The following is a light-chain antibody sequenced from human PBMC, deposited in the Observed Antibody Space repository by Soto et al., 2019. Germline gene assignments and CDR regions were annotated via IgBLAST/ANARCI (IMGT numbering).Light chain of an antibody. Sequence: QSVLTQPASVSGSPGQSITISCTGTSSYVGSYNLVSWYQQHPGKAPKLMIYEGSKRPSGVSNRFSGSKSGNTASLTISGLQAEDEADYYCCSYAGSSPWVFGGGTQLTVL. J-gene: IGLJ3*02. V-gene: IGLV2-23*01. CDR1: SSYVGSYNL. CDR2: EGS. CDR3: CSYAGSSPWV.